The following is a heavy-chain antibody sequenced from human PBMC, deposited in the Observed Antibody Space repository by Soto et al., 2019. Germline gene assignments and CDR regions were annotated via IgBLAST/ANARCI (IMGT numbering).Heavy chain of an antibody. CDR3: ARAAWYSDYEPGTVY. CDR1: GFTFTSYD. Sequence: GGSLRLSCAASGFTFTSYDINWVRQTPGKGLEWVSYISSSGTTIYYADSVKGRFTVSRDNAKNSLYLQMDSLRAEDTAVYYCARAAWYSDYEPGTVYWGQGTLVTVSS. J-gene: IGHJ4*02. V-gene: IGHV3-48*03. CDR2: ISSSGTTI. D-gene: IGHD4-17*01.